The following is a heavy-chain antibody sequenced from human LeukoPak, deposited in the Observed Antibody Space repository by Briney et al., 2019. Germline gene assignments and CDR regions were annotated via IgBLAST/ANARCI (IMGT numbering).Heavy chain of an antibody. J-gene: IGHJ4*02. Sequence: TGGSLRLSCTASGFTFSGYSMNWIRQGPGKRLEWVSSFGTRSTSVYHAGSVKSRFAISRENAKNSLYLQMNSLRAEDTALYYCAREVSEGFDFWGQGTLVTVSS. CDR1: GFTFSGYS. V-gene: IGHV3-21*01. CDR3: AREVSEGFDF. CDR2: FGTRSTSV. D-gene: IGHD3-22*01.